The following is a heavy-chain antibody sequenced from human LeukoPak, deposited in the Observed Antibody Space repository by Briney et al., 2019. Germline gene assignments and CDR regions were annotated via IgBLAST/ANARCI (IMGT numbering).Heavy chain of an antibody. J-gene: IGHJ4*02. CDR1: GGSFSGYY. D-gene: IGHD3-22*01. CDR3: ARGRYYYDSSGYLNY. Sequence: PSETLSLTCAVYGGSFSGYYWSWIRQPPGKGLEWIGEINHSRSTNYNPSLKSRVTISVDTSKNQFSLKLSSVTAADTAVYYCARGRYYYDSSGYLNYWGQGTLVTVSS. V-gene: IGHV4-34*01. CDR2: INHSRST.